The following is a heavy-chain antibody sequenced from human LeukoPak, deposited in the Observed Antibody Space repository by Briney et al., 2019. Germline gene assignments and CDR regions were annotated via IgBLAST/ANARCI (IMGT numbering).Heavy chain of an antibody. CDR2: ISGSGDGT. CDR3: AKGRLQEGTVFRGVITPVDY. J-gene: IGHJ4*02. V-gene: IGHV3-23*01. Sequence: GGSLRLSCAASGFTFSNFAMNWVRRAPGKGLEWVSTISGSGDGTYYADSVKGRFTISRDNSKNALFLQMSSLSADDTALYYCAKGRLQEGTVFRGVITPVDYWGQGTLVTVTS. D-gene: IGHD3-10*01. CDR1: GFTFSNFA.